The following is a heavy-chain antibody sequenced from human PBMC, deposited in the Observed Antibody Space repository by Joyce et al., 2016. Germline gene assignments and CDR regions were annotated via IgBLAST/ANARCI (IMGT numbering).Heavy chain of an antibody. D-gene: IGHD6-19*01. J-gene: IGHJ4*02. CDR1: GGSFSGYY. CDR3: AGLRGWHF. CDR2: INHSGGA. V-gene: IGHV4-34*01. Sequence: QVQLQQWGAGLLKPSEDLSLNCAAYGGSFSGYYWGWIRQPPGKGLEWIGEINHSGGANYNPSLKSRGSISIGTSKDQFSLTLRSVTAADTAVYYCAGLRGWHFWGQGTLVTVSS.